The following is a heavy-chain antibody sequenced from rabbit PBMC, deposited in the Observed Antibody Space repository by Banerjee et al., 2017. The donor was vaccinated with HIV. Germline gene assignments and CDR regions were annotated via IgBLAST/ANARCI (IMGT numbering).Heavy chain of an antibody. D-gene: IGHD7-1*01. CDR3: ARDSYAGYGLLWVPHT. J-gene: IGHJ4*01. Sequence: QSLEESGGDLVKPGASLTLTCTASGFSFSSSYYMCWVRQAPGKGLEWIACIYAGSSGSTYYASWAKGRFTISKTSSTTVTLQMTSLTAADTATYFCARDSYAGYGLLWVPHTWGQGTLVTVS. V-gene: IGHV1S40*01. CDR2: IYAGSSGST. CDR1: GFSFSSSYY.